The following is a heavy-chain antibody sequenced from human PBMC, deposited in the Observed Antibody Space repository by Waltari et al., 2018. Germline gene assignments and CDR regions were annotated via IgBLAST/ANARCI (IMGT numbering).Heavy chain of an antibody. J-gene: IGHJ4*02. Sequence: QVQLVQSGAEMREPGASVKVSCKAPAHTFLNFGLNWVRQAPGQGLQWLGWITGQPGDSIYAKGVQGRVTRTADASTSTAYLELRSLRSDDTAVYYCARALREGYNKYFDLWGQGTLVAVSS. D-gene: IGHD1-1*01. CDR2: ITGQPGDS. CDR1: AHTFLNFG. V-gene: IGHV1-18*01. CDR3: ARALREGYNKYFDL.